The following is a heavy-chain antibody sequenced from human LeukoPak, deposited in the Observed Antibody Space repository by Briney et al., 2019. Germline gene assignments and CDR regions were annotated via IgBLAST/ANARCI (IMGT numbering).Heavy chain of an antibody. J-gene: IGHJ4*02. CDR1: GFTFSTYW. CDR2: IKQDGSEE. D-gene: IGHD1-26*01. CDR3: ARGVSGSYRYYFDY. V-gene: IGHV3-7*01. Sequence: GGSLRLSCAASGFTFSTYWMTWVRQAPGKGLEWVANIKQDGSEEYYVDSVKGRFTVSRDNSKNTLYLQMNSLRAEDTAVYYCARGVSGSYRYYFDYWGQGTLVTVSS.